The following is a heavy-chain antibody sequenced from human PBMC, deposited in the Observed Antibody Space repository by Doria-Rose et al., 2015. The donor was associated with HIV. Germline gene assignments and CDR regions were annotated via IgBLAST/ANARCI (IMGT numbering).Heavy chain of an antibody. D-gene: IGHD6-13*01. CDR3: ARIKSSRWYHKYYFDF. CDR1: GVSLSSPGMG. Sequence: SGPVLVKPTETLTLTCTVSGVSLSSPGMGVSWIRQPPGKALGWLANILSDDERSYKTSLKSRLTISRGTSKGQVVLTMTDMDPVDTATYYCARIKSSRWYHKYYFDFWGQGTLVIVSA. V-gene: IGHV2-26*01. J-gene: IGHJ4*02. CDR2: ILSDDER.